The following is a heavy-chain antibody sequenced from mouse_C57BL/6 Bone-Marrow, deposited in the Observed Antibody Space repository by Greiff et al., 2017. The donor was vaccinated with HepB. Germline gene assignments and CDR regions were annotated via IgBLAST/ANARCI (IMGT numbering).Heavy chain of an antibody. CDR1: GYTFTDYY. J-gene: IGHJ2*01. CDR3: ARSGYYCDEDY. D-gene: IGHD3-1*01. CDR2: IYPGGGNT. V-gene: IGHV1-76*01. Sequence: QVQLQQSGAELVRPGASVKLSCKASGYTFTDYYINWVKQRPGQGLEWIARIYPGGGNTYYNEKFKGQAILTAEKSSSTAYMQLSSLTSEDSAVDFCARSGYYCDEDYGGQGTTLTVSS.